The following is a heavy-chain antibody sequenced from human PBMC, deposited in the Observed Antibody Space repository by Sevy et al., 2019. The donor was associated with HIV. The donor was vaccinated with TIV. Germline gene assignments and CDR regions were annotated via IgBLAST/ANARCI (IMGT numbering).Heavy chain of an antibody. D-gene: IGHD2-8*01. V-gene: IGHV3-23*01. CDR2: LSFGCGRI. Sequence: GGSLRLSCVASGFNFNIYSMSWVRQAPGKGLEGVSTLSFGCGRINHADSVQGRFTMSRDDSKKTVYLEMNSLRAEDTAVYYCAREGCPRPHDHWGQGTLVTVSS. J-gene: IGHJ4*02. CDR1: GFNFNIYS. CDR3: AREGCPRPHDH.